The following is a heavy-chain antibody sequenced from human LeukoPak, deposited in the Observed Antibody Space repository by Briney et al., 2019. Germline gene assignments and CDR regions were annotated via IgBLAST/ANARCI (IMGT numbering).Heavy chain of an antibody. J-gene: IGHJ4*02. D-gene: IGHD1-26*01. Sequence: PGGSLRLYCAASGFTFSSYWMSWVRQAPGKGLEWVANIMQDGGERYYTDSVKGRFAISRDNAKNLLYLQMNSLRVEDTAVYFCARDRVGTTRDFDYWGQGALVTVSS. CDR3: ARDRVGTTRDFDY. CDR2: IMQDGGER. V-gene: IGHV3-7*01. CDR1: GFTFSSYW.